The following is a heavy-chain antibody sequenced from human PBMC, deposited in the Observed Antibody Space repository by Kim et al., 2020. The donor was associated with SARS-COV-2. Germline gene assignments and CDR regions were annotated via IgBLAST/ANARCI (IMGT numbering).Heavy chain of an antibody. Sequence: YNPSLRSRIFISVDTSKNQFSLMVTSVIAADTATYYCVRSAGSAWNDGFDIWGQGRVVTVSS. J-gene: IGHJ3*02. D-gene: IGHD6-19*01. V-gene: IGHV4-30-2*04. CDR3: VRSAGSAWNDGFDI.